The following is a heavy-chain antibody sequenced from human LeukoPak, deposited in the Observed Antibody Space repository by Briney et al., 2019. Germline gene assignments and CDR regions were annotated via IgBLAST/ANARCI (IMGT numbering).Heavy chain of an antibody. Sequence: AGGSLRLSCAASGFTFSSYTIHWVRQAPGKGLEWVTIISYDGSNKYYADSVKGRFTISRDNSKNTLYLQMNSLRAEDTAVYYCARGGQGYDLNWFDPWGQGTLATVSS. CDR3: ARGGQGYDLNWFDP. CDR2: ISYDGSNK. V-gene: IGHV3-30-3*01. J-gene: IGHJ5*02. D-gene: IGHD3-3*01. CDR1: GFTFSSYT.